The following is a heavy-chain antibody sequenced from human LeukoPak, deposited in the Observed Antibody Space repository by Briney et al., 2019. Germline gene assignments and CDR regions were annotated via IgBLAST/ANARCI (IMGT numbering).Heavy chain of an antibody. V-gene: IGHV4-38-2*02. CDR1: GYSIGSGYF. Sequence: SETLSLTCNVSGYSIGSGYFWGWIRQPPGKGLEWIGGVYSGGTTYHNPSLESRLTISLKTSKNQFSLKLRSVTAADTAVYYCARRPDWGYDYYMDVWGKGTTVTVSS. J-gene: IGHJ6*03. CDR2: VYSGGTT. CDR3: ARRPDWGYDYYMDV. D-gene: IGHD3-16*01.